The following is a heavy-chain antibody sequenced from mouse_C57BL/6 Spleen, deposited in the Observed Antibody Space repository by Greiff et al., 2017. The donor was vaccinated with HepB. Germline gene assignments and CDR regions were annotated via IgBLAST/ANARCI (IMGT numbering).Heavy chain of an antibody. CDR3: ARGADYYGSSYWYFDV. Sequence: EVQLVESGGGLVQPGGSLKLSCAASGFTFSDYYMYWVRQTPEKRLEWVAYISNGGGSTYYPDTVKGRFTISRDNAKNTLYLQMSRLKSEDTAMYYCARGADYYGSSYWYFDVWGTGTTVTVSS. CDR1: GFTFSDYY. V-gene: IGHV5-12*01. D-gene: IGHD1-1*01. CDR2: ISNGGGST. J-gene: IGHJ1*03.